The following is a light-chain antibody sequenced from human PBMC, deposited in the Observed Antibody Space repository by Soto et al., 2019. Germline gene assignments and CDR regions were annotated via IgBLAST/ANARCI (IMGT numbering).Light chain of an antibody. J-gene: IGKJ1*01. CDR1: QSLTMW. CDR3: QHGSESSWT. CDR2: KTS. V-gene: IGKV1-5*03. Sequence: DIHMTQSPSTLSASVGDRVTITCRASQSLTMWLAWYQQKPGKAPNLLIYKTSSLESGVPSRFSCIGYGTIFTITLSSLHPDDIPTYYRQHGSESSWTFGQGTKVEVQ.